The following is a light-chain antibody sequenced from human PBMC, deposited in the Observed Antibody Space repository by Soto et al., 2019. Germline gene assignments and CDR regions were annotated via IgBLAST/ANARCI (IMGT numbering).Light chain of an antibody. V-gene: IGLV2-14*03. CDR1: SSDVGGYNY. Sequence: QSALTQPASVSGSPGQSITISCTGTSSDVGGYNYVSWYQHHPGKAPKLMIYDVSNRPSGVSNRFSGSKSGNTASLTISGLQAEDEAEYYCSSYTTSSTPGVVFGGGTKLTVL. CDR2: DVS. J-gene: IGLJ2*01. CDR3: SSYTTSSTPGVV.